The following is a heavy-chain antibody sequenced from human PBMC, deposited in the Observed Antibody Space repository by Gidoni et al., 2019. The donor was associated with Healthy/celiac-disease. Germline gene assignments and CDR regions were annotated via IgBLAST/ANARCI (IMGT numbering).Heavy chain of an antibody. CDR1: GFTFSSYA. CDR3: ARDLQTEKYYYYGMDV. CDR2: ISNDGSNK. V-gene: IGHV3-30-3*01. Sequence: QVQLVESGGGVVKPGRSLRLSCAASGFTFSSYARQWVRQAPGKGLEGVAVISNDGSNKYYADAVKGRFTISRDNSKNTLYLQMNSLRAEDTAVYYCARDLQTEKYYYYGMDVWGQGTTVTVSS. J-gene: IGHJ6*02.